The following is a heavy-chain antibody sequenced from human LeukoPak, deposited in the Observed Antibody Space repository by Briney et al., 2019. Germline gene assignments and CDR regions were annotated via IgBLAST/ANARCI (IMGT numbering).Heavy chain of an antibody. V-gene: IGHV4-38-2*02. CDR3: ARVGPGRWEPGFFDP. J-gene: IGHJ5*02. Sequence: PSETLSLTCTVSGYSISSGYYWGWIRQPPGKGLEWIGSIYHSGSTYYNPSLKSRVTISVDTSKNQFSLKLSSVTAADTAVYYCARVGPGRWEPGFFDPWGQGTLVTVSS. CDR2: IYHSGST. CDR1: GYSISSGYY. D-gene: IGHD1-26*01.